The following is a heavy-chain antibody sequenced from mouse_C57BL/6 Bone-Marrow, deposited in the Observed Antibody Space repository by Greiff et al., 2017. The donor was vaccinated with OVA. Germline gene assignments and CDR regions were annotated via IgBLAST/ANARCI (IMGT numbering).Heavy chain of an antibody. CDR3: TSYGSSYYDFDY. Sequence: VQLQQSGAELVRPGASVKLSCTASGFNIKDDYMHWVKQRPEQGLEWIGWIDPENGDTEYASKFQGKATITADTSSNTAYLQLSSLTSEDTAVYYCTSYGSSYYDFDYWGQGTTLTVSS. J-gene: IGHJ2*01. D-gene: IGHD1-1*01. CDR1: GFNIKDDY. CDR2: IDPENGDT. V-gene: IGHV14-4*01.